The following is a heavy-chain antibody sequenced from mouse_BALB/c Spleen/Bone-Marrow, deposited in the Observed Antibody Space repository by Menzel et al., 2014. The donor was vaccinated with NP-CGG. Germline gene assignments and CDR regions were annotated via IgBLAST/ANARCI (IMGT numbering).Heavy chain of an antibody. Sequence: EVKLMESGPELVKPGASVKISCKTSGYTFTEYTMHWVKQRHGKSLEWIGGINPNNGGTNYNQKFKGKATMTVDKSSSTAYMELRSLTSDDSAVYYCARGYGTCWFTYWGQGTLVTVSA. CDR1: GYTFTEYT. CDR3: ARGYGTCWFTY. J-gene: IGHJ3*01. D-gene: IGHD2-1*01. CDR2: INPNNGGT. V-gene: IGHV1-18*01.